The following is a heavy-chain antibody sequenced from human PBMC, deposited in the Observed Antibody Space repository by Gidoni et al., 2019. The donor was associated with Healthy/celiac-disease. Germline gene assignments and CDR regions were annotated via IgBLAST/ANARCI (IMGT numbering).Heavy chain of an antibody. V-gene: IGHV1-69*08. J-gene: IGHJ4*02. CDR3: ARDPEYGSGSYSFDY. Sequence: QVQLVQSGAEVKKPGSSVKVSCKASGGTFSRYTISWVRQAPGQGLEWMGRIIPILGTANYAQKCQGRVTITADKSTSTAYLELSSLRSEDTAVYYCARDPEYGSGSYSFDYWGQGTLVTVSA. CDR1: GGTFSRYT. CDR2: IIPILGTA. D-gene: IGHD3-10*01.